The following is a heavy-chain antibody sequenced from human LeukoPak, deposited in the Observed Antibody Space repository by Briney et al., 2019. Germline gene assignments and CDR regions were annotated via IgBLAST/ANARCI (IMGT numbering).Heavy chain of an antibody. D-gene: IGHD1-1*01. CDR3: ARDLLAVTGAFDI. CDR1: GGSISSGDDY. CDR2: IYYSGST. Sequence: SQTLALTCTVSGGSISSGDDYWSWSRQPRGKGLERIGYIYYSGSTCYNPSLKSPFTISVDTSKNQFSLKLSSVTAADTAVYYCARDLLAVTGAFDIWGQGTMVTVSS. V-gene: IGHV4-30-4*08. J-gene: IGHJ3*02.